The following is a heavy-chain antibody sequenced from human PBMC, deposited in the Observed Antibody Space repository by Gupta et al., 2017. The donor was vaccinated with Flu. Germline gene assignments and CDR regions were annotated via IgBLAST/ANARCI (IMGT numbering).Heavy chain of an antibody. D-gene: IGHD6-19*01. CDR1: GGSFSGYY. Sequence: QVQLQQWGAGLLKPSETLSLTCAVYGGSFSGYYWSWLRQPPGKGLEWIGEINHSGSTNYNPSLKSRVTISVDTSKNQFSLKLSSVTAADTAVYYCASGGGIIAVAGTLEPRGAESYFDYWGQGTLVTVSS. CDR3: ASGGGIIAVAGTLEPRGAESYFDY. V-gene: IGHV4-34*01. CDR2: INHSGST. J-gene: IGHJ4*02.